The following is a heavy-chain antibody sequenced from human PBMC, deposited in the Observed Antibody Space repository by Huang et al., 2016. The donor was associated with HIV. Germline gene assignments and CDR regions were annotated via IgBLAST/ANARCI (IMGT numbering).Heavy chain of an antibody. D-gene: IGHD3-3*02. J-gene: IGHJ6*03. CDR1: GGTFKKYA. CDR3: AKVAAGQPFHFYYYMDA. Sequence: QVNLVQSGAEVRKPGSSVKVSCKASGGTFKKYAISWVRQAPGQGLEGMGGSIPLYGSAEYAEKFQDRVTLTADGSTNTAYLELDRLTSEDTAVYYCAKVAAGQPFHFYYYMDAWGDGTTVIVSS. V-gene: IGHV1-69*13. CDR2: SIPLYGSA.